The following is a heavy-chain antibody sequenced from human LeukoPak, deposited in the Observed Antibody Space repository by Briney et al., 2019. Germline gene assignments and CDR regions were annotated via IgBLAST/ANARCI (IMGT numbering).Heavy chain of an antibody. CDR3: ASVDSSNWYDSRCYFDY. Sequence: PSETLSLTCSVSGVPISTYHWSWIRQAPGKGLEWVGYIYYTGNTNHNPSLKSLVTTLISNTKNQFSLQLRHVTAADTAVYCCASVDSSNWYDSRCYFDYWGQGTLVTVSS. CDR2: IYYTGNT. V-gene: IGHV4-59*01. CDR1: GVPISTYH. J-gene: IGHJ4*02. D-gene: IGHD6-13*01.